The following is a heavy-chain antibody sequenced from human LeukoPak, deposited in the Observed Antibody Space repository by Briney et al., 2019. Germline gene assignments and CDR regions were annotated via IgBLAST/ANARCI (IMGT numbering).Heavy chain of an antibody. CDR1: GASISSYY. CDR3: ARFRNFVSDI. V-gene: IGHV4-59*12. D-gene: IGHD3-16*01. J-gene: IGHJ3*02. Sequence: SETLSLTCTVSGASISSYYWNWIRQPPGKGLEWIGYIYYSGNTNYNPSLKSRVTMSVDTSENQFSLKVTSVTAADTAVYYCARFRNFVSDIRGQGTMVTVSS. CDR2: IYYSGNT.